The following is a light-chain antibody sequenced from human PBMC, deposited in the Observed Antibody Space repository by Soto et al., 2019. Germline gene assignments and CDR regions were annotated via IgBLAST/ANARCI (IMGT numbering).Light chain of an antibody. V-gene: IGKV1-5*03. CDR2: KAS. J-gene: IGKJ4*01. CDR1: QSISSW. Sequence: DIQMTQSPSTLSASVGDRVTITCRASQSISSWLARYQQKPGKAPKLLIYKASTLESGVPSRFSGSGSGTEFTLTISSLQPDDFATYYCQQYNSVSLLTFGGGTKVDIK. CDR3: QQYNSVSLLT.